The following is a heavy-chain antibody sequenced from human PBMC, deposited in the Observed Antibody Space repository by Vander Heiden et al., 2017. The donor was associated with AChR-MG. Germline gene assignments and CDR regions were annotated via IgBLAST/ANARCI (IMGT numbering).Heavy chain of an antibody. CDR2: ISSSGSTI. CDR3: ARDHKRSAILTGGGAFDI. CDR1: GFTFSDYY. J-gene: IGHJ3*02. V-gene: IGHV3-11*01. Sequence: QVQLVESGGGLVKPGGSLRLSCAASGFTFSDYYMSWIRQAQGKGLEWVSYISSSGSTIYYADSVKGRFTISRDNAKNSLYLQMNSLRAEDTAVYYCARDHKRSAILTGGGAFDIWGQGTMVTVSS. D-gene: IGHD3-9*01.